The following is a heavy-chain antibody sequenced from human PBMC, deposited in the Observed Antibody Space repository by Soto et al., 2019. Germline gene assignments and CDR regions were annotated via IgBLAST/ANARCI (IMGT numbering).Heavy chain of an antibody. Sequence: SETLSLTCTVSGGSISSYYWSWIRQPAGKGLEWIGRIYTSGSTNYNPSLKSRVTMSVDTSKNQFSLKLSSVAAADTAVYYCARAGDGYNFYYYYYYGMGVWGQGTTVTVSS. D-gene: IGHD5-12*01. CDR1: GGSISSYY. CDR3: ARAGDGYNFYYYYYYGMGV. CDR2: IYTSGST. V-gene: IGHV4-4*07. J-gene: IGHJ6*02.